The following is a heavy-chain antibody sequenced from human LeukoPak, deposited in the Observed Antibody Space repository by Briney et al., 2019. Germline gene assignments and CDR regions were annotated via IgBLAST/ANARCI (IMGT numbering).Heavy chain of an antibody. J-gene: IGHJ4*02. CDR3: ATGLGYHDSSGSPGD. CDR2: FDPEDGET. Sequence: GASVKVSCKVSGYTLTELSMHWVRQAPGKGLEWMGGFDPEDGETIYAQKFQGRVTMTEDTSTDTAYMELSSLRSEDTAVYYCATGLGYHDSSGSPGDWGQGTLVTVSS. V-gene: IGHV1-24*01. D-gene: IGHD3-22*01. CDR1: GYTLTELS.